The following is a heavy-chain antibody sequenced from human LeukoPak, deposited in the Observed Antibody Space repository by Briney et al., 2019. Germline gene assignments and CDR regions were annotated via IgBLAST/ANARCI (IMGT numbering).Heavy chain of an antibody. CDR1: GGSISSHY. Sequence: SETLSLTCTVSGGSISSHYWSWIRQPPGKGLEWIGYIYYSGSTNYNPSLKSRVTISVDRSKNQFSLKLSSVTAADTAVYYCARVLDCNSTSCYWFDPWGQGTLVTVSS. J-gene: IGHJ5*02. CDR2: IYYSGST. V-gene: IGHV4-59*11. CDR3: ARVLDCNSTSCYWFDP. D-gene: IGHD2-2*01.